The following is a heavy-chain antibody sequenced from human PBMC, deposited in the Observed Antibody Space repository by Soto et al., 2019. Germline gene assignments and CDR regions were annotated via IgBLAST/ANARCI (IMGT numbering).Heavy chain of an antibody. CDR1: GFTFSDYY. J-gene: IGHJ6*02. CDR2: ISSSGSTI. V-gene: IGHV3-11*01. D-gene: IGHD5-12*01. CDR3: ARDLEMATISYYYYGMDV. Sequence: GGSLRLSCAASGFTFSDYYMSWIRQAPGKGLEWVSYISSSGSTIYYADSVKGRFTISRDNAKNSLYLQMNSLRAEDTAVYYWARDLEMATISYYYYGMDVWGQXTTVTVSS.